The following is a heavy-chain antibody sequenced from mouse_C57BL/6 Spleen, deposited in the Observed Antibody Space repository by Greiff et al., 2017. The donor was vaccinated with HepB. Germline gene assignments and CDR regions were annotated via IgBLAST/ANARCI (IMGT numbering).Heavy chain of an antibody. CDR3: ARLGDYDEGAYAMDY. CDR1: GYAFSSSW. D-gene: IGHD2-4*01. CDR2: IYPGDGDT. J-gene: IGHJ4*01. Sequence: QVQLKESGPELVKPGASVKISCKASGYAFSSSWMNWVKQRPGKGLEWIGRIYPGDGDTNYNGKFKGKATLTADKSSSTAYMQLSSLTSEDSAVYFCARLGDYDEGAYAMDYWGQGTSVTVSS. V-gene: IGHV1-82*01.